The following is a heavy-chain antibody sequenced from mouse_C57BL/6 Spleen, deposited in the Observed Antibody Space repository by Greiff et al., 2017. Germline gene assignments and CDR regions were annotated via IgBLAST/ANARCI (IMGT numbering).Heavy chain of an antibody. V-gene: IGHV1-64*01. D-gene: IGHD2-3*01. J-gene: IGHJ4*01. CDR1: GYTFTSYW. CDR2: IHPNSGST. Sequence: VQLQQPGAELVKPGASVKLSCKASGYTFTSYWMHWVKQRPGQGLEWIGMIHPNSGSTNYNEKFKSKATLTVDKSSSTAYMQRSSLTSEDSAVYYCARSPYEGAMDYWGQGTSVTVSS. CDR3: ARSPYEGAMDY.